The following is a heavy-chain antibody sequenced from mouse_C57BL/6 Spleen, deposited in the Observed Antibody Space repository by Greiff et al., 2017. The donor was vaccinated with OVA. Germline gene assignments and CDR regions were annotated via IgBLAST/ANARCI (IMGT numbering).Heavy chain of an antibody. CDR1: GYTFTSYW. D-gene: IGHD1-1*01. CDR3: AIGYGSSYDYYARGY. CDR2: IHPSDSDT. Sequence: QVQLQQPGAELVKPGASVKVSCKASGYTFTSYWMHWVKQRPGQGLEWIGRIHPSDSDTNYNQKIKGKATLTVDKSYSTAYMQLSSLTSEDSAVYDCAIGYGSSYDYYARGYWGQGTSVTFSS. J-gene: IGHJ4*01. V-gene: IGHV1-74*01.